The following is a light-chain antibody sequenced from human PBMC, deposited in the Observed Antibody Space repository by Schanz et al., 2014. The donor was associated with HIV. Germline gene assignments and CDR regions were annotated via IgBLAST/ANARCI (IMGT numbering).Light chain of an antibody. J-gene: IGKJ2*01. CDR1: QRLSSSY. CDR3: QQSFNPPHT. V-gene: IGKV3-20*01. Sequence: EIVLTQSPGSLSLSPGGRATLSCGASQRLSSSYLAWYQQKPGQSPRLLIYGASTRATGIPDRFSGSGSGTDFSLTISGLEPEDFATYYCQQSFNPPHTFGQGTKLAIK. CDR2: GAS.